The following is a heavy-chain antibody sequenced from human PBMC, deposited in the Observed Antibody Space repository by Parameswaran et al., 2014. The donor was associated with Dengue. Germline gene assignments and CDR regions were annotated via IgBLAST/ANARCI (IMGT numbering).Heavy chain of an antibody. CDR2: IKQDGSEK. D-gene: IGHD6-13*01. CDR3: ARIVGGDSSFRPIDY. V-gene: IGHV3-7*03. Sequence: RWIRQPPGKGLEWVANIKQDGSEKDYVDSVKGRFAISRDNPKNSLYLQMNSLRAEDTAVYYCARIVGGDSSFRPIDYWGQGTLVTVSS. J-gene: IGHJ4*02.